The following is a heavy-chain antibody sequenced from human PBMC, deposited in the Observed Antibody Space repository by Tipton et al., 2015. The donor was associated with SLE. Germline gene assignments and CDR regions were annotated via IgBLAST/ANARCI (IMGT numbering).Heavy chain of an antibody. D-gene: IGHD3-10*01. CDR2: ISSSGTTV. CDR3: ATETGGRVRGYMDV. J-gene: IGHJ6*03. Sequence: SLRLSCAASGFTFSSYEMNWVRQAPGRGLEWVSYISSSGTTVYHADSVKGRFTISRDNAKNSLYLQMNSLRAEDTAVYYCATETGGRVRGYMDVWGKGTTVTFSS. V-gene: IGHV3-48*03. CDR1: GFTFSSYE.